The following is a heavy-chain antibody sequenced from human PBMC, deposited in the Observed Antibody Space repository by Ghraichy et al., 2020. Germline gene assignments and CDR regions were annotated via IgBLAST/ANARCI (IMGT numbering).Heavy chain of an antibody. Sequence: GGSLRLSCAASGFTFSSYAMSWVRQAPGKGLEWVSVISDSGGSTYYADSVQGRFTISRDNSKNTLYLQMNSLRAEDTAVYYCAKRGRYVVPAECYFDYWGQGTLVTVSS. J-gene: IGHJ4*02. CDR2: ISDSGGST. CDR3: AKRGRYVVPAECYFDY. CDR1: GFTFSSYA. V-gene: IGHV3-23*01. D-gene: IGHD2-2*01.